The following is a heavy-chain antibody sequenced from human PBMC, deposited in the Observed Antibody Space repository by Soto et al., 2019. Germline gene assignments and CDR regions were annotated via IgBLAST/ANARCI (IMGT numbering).Heavy chain of an antibody. D-gene: IGHD2-2*01. J-gene: IGHJ5*02. V-gene: IGHV1-18*01. CDR1: GYTFSNYG. CDR3: ARVVPGAEAWFGP. CDR2: ISLYSDGT. Sequence: ASVKVACKTSGYTFSNYGITWVRQAPGQPLEWLGWISLYSDGTNYAQKFQGRVSMTTDTSTTTAYMELRSLRSDDTAVYYCARVVPGAEAWFGPWGQGTLVTVSS.